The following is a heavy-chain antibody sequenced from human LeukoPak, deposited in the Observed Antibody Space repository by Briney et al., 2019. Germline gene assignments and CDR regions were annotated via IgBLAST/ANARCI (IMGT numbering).Heavy chain of an antibody. CDR2: IRSKANSYAT. CDR1: GFTFSSYA. CDR3: TRHWWELLEGLDP. V-gene: IGHV3-73*01. D-gene: IGHD1-26*01. Sequence: GGSLRLSCAASGFTFSSYAMHWVRQASGKGLEWVGRIRSKANSYATAYAASVKGRFTISRDDSKNTAYLQMNSLKTEDTAVYYCTRHWWELLEGLDPWGQGTLVTVSS. J-gene: IGHJ5*02.